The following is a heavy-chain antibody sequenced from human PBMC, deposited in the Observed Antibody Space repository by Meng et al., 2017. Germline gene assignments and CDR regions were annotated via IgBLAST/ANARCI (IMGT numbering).Heavy chain of an antibody. CDR2: IKSKTDGGTT. D-gene: IGHD3-3*01. CDR1: GFTFSNAW. Sequence: GGSLRLSCAASGFTFSNAWMSWVRQAPGKGLEWVGRIKSKTDGGTTDYAAPVKGRFTISRDDSKNTLYLQMNSLRAEDTAVYYCARDTIRGHDYWGQGTLVTVSS. J-gene: IGHJ4*02. CDR3: ARDTIRGHDY. V-gene: IGHV3-15*01.